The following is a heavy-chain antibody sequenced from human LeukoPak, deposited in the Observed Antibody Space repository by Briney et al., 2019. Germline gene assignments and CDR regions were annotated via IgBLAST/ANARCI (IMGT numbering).Heavy chain of an antibody. Sequence: PSETLSLTCAVSGGSITSSHHWWSWARQPPGKGLEWIGEIYHSGTTNYNPSLKSRVTMSLDKSNNQFSLRLSSVTAADTAVYFCATYFYGDYSAYYFDYWGQGTLVTVSS. CDR1: GGSITSSHHW. CDR2: IYHSGTT. J-gene: IGHJ4*02. D-gene: IGHD4-17*01. CDR3: ATYFYGDYSAYYFDY. V-gene: IGHV4-4*02.